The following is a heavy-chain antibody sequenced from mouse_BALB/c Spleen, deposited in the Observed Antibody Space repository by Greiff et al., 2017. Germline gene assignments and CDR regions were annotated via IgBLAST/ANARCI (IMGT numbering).Heavy chain of an antibody. CDR3: ARGDYGSSYDYFDY. J-gene: IGHJ2*01. CDR2: ISDGGSYT. Sequence: EVMLVESGGGLVKPGGSLKLSCAASGFTFSDYYMYWVRQTPEKRLEWVATISDGGSYTYYPDSVKGRFTISRDNAKNNLYLQMSSLKSEDTAMYYCARGDYGSSYDYFDYWGQGTTLTVSS. D-gene: IGHD1-1*01. CDR1: GFTFSDYY. V-gene: IGHV5-4*02.